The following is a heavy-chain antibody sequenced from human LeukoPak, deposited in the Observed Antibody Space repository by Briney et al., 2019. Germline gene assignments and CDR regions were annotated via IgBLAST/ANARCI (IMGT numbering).Heavy chain of an antibody. CDR3: ARVWVIAAGTDYGDFPDY. V-gene: IGHV3-7*01. CDR1: GFSFSYYW. Sequence: GGSLRLSCAASGFSFSYYWMTWVRQAPGKGLEWVVNIGEDGSEKDYVDSVKGRFTISRDNAKNSVYLQMNSLRVEDTAVYYCARVWVIAAGTDYGDFPDYWGQGALVTVSS. D-gene: IGHD4-17*01. CDR2: IGEDGSEK. J-gene: IGHJ4*02.